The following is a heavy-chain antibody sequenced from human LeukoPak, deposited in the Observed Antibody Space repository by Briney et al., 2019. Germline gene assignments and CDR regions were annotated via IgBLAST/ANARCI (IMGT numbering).Heavy chain of an antibody. V-gene: IGHV4-4*07. Sequence: PSETLSLTCTVSGGSISSYYWSWIRQPAGKGLEWTGRIYTSGSTNYNPSLKSRVTISVDTSKNQFSLKLSSVTAADTAVYYCASLKSIAAAYYFDYWGQGTLVTVSS. CDR1: GGSISSYY. D-gene: IGHD6-13*01. CDR2: IYTSGST. CDR3: ASLKSIAAAYYFDY. J-gene: IGHJ4*02.